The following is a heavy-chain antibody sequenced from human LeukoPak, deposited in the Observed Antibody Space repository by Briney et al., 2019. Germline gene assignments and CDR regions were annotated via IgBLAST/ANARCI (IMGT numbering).Heavy chain of an antibody. CDR3: ARVDSSGYYPTTVDY. Sequence: PSETLSLTCTVSGGSISSGSYYWSWIRQPAGKGLEWIGRIYTSGSTNYNPSLKSRVTISVDTSKNQFSLKLSSVTAADTAVYYCARVDSSGYYPTTVDYWGQGTLVTVSS. V-gene: IGHV4-61*02. D-gene: IGHD3-22*01. CDR1: GGSISSGSYY. J-gene: IGHJ4*02. CDR2: IYTSGST.